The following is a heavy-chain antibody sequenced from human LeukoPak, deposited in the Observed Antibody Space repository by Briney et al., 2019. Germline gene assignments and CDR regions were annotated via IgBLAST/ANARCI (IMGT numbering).Heavy chain of an antibody. V-gene: IGHV1-2*02. D-gene: IGHD1-1*01. Sequence: ASVKVSCKASGYTFTGYYMHWVRQTPGQGLEGMGWINPNSGGTNYAQKFQGRVTMTRDTSISTAYMELSRLRSDDTAVYYCARGGTRSSYYYMDVWGKGTTVTVSS. CDR1: GYTFTGYY. CDR2: INPNSGGT. CDR3: ARGGTRSSYYYMDV. J-gene: IGHJ6*03.